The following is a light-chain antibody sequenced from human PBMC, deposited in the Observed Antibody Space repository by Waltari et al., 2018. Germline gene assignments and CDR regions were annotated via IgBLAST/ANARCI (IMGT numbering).Light chain of an antibody. CDR2: DVS. J-gene: IGLJ3*02. Sequence: QSALTQPRSVSGSPGQSVTISCTGTSRDVGGYYYVYWYQQHPGKAPKLMIYDVSKRPSGVPDRFSGSKSGNTASLTISGLQAEDEADYYCCSYAGSYSLVFGGGTKLTVL. CDR3: CSYAGSYSLV. V-gene: IGLV2-11*01. CDR1: SRDVGGYYY.